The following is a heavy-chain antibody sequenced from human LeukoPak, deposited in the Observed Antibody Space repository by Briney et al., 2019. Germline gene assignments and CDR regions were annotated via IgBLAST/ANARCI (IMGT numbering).Heavy chain of an antibody. Sequence: SVKVSCKAYGGTFSSYAISWVRQAPGQGLEWMGGIIPIFGTANYAQKFQGRVTITADESTSTAYMELSSLRSEDTAVYYCARGRYSRIFYYYYMDVWGKGTTVTVSS. J-gene: IGHJ6*03. D-gene: IGHD6-13*01. CDR2: IIPIFGTA. V-gene: IGHV1-69*01. CDR3: ARGRYSRIFYYYYMDV. CDR1: GGTFSSYA.